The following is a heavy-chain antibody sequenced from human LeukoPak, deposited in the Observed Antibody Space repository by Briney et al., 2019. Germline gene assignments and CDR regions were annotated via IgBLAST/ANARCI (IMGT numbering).Heavy chain of an antibody. CDR3: ARVAVSGPTGWFDS. J-gene: IGHJ5*01. V-gene: IGHV3-21*01. Sequence: GGSLRLSCAGSGFALKSYSLSWVRQAPGTGLEWVSSISSTSAYIYYADSVKGRFTISRDNVDNVVYLQMNSLGAEDTAVYYCARVAVSGPTGWFDSWGQGTLVIVSS. CDR2: ISSTSAYI. CDR1: GFALKSYS. D-gene: IGHD2-8*02.